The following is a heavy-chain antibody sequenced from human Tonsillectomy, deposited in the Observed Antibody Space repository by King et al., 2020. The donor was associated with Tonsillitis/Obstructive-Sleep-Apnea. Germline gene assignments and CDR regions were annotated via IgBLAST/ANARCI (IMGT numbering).Heavy chain of an antibody. D-gene: IGHD3-22*01. CDR1: GGSISSYY. CDR2: IYYSGST. CDR3: ARDYDSSGYFHFGY. Sequence: VQLQESGPGLVKPSETLSLTCTVSGGSISSYYWSWIRQPPGKGLEWIGYIYYSGSTNYNPSLKSRVTISVDTSKNQFSLKLSSVTAADTAVYYCARDYDSSGYFHFGYWGQGTLVTVSS. V-gene: IGHV4-59*01. J-gene: IGHJ4*02.